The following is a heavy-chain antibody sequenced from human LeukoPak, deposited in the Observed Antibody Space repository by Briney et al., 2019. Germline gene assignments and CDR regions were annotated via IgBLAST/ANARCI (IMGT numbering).Heavy chain of an antibody. D-gene: IGHD5-12*01. V-gene: IGHV3-74*01. CDR3: AKEGDTRGYSGFDY. J-gene: IGHJ4*02. Sequence: GGSLRLSCAASGFTFSSYWMHWVRQAPGKGLVWVSRINSDGSSTSYADSVKGRFTISGDNAKNTLYLQMNSLRAEDTAVYYCAKEGDTRGYSGFDYWGQGTLVTVSS. CDR2: INSDGSST. CDR1: GFTFSSYW.